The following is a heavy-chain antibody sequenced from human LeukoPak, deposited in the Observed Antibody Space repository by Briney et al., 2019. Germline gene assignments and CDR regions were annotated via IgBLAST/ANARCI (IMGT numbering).Heavy chain of an antibody. D-gene: IGHD3-9*01. J-gene: IGHJ6*03. CDR2: IIPIFGTA. CDR1: GGTFRSYA. Sequence: ASVTDSCKASGGTFRSYAISWVRQAPGQGLEWMGGIIPIFGTANYAQKFQGRVTITTDESTSTAYMELSSLRSEDTAVYYCARTLLDILTGYPPAYYYMDVWGKGTTVTVSS. V-gene: IGHV1-69*05. CDR3: ARTLLDILTGYPPAYYYMDV.